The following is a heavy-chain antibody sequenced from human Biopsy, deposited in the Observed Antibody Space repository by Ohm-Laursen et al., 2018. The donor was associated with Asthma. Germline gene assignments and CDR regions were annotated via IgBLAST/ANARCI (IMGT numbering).Heavy chain of an antibody. CDR2: LNHDGSEK. J-gene: IGHJ5*02. D-gene: IGHD3-9*01. CDR3: AKAERYFDWYWFDP. CDR1: GFTFGDYW. V-gene: IGHV3-7*03. Sequence: LRLSCSASGFTFGDYWMSWVRQVPGKGLEWVANLNHDGSEKNHLDSLKGRFTISRDNSKNTLYLQMNSLRAEDTAVYYCAKAERYFDWYWFDPWGQGTLVTVSS.